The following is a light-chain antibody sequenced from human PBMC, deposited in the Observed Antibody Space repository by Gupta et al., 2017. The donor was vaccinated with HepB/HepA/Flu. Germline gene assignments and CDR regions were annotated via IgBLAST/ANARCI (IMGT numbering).Light chain of an antibody. Sequence: EIVLTQSPPTLSLSPGERATLSCRASQSVSSYLAWYQQKPGQAPRLLIYDASNRATGIPARFSGSGSGTDFTLTISSLEPEDFAVYYCQQRRNWPLTFGGGTKVEIK. V-gene: IGKV3-11*01. CDR2: DAS. CDR1: QSVSSY. J-gene: IGKJ4*01. CDR3: QQRRNWPLT.